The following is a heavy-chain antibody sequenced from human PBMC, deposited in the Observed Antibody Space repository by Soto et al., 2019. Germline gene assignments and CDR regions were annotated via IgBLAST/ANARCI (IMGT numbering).Heavy chain of an antibody. V-gene: IGHV3-23*01. CDR2: ISGSGGST. Sequence: EVQLLESGGGLVQPGGSLRLSCAASGFTFSSYAMSWVRQAPGKGLEWVSAISGSGGSTYYADSVKGRFTISRDNSKNTLYLQMNSLRAEDTAVYYCAKRLQVQYAVAGINFDYWGQGTLVTVSS. D-gene: IGHD6-19*01. CDR1: GFTFSSYA. J-gene: IGHJ4*02. CDR3: AKRLQVQYAVAGINFDY.